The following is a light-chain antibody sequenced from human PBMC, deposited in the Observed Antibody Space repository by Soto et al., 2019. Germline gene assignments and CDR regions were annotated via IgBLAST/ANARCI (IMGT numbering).Light chain of an antibody. J-gene: IGLJ3*02. CDR2: STD. CDR1: SGSVSTTYY. CDR3: VLYMGRGIWV. V-gene: IGLV8-61*01. Sequence: QAVVTQEPSFSVSPGRTVTLTCGLSSGSVSTTYYTTWYQQTPGQAPRTLIYSTDTRSSGVPDRFSGSILGTKAALTITVAQADDEYYYYCVLYMGRGIWVFGGGTKLTVL.